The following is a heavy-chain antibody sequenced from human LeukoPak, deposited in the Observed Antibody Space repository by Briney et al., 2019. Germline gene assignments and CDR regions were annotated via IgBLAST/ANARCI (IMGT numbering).Heavy chain of an antibody. Sequence: GGSLRLSCAASGFTFSTYAMSWVRQAPGKGLEWVSAISGRGVSTSYADSVRGRFTISRDNSKNTLYLQMNSLRAEGTAVYYCAKAASGNWNDVSDYWGQGTLVTVSS. D-gene: IGHD1-20*01. CDR3: AKAASGNWNDVSDY. CDR2: ISGRGVST. V-gene: IGHV3-23*01. J-gene: IGHJ4*02. CDR1: GFTFSTYA.